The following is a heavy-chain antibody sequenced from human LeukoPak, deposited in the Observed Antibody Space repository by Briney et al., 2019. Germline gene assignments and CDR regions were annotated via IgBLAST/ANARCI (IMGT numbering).Heavy chain of an antibody. CDR2: IIPIFGTA. CDR1: GGTFSSYA. D-gene: IGHD2-2*01. V-gene: IGHV1-69*13. J-gene: IGHJ5*02. Sequence: VASVKVSCKASGGTFSSYAISWVRQAPGQGLEWMGGIIPIFGTANYAQKFQGRVTITADESTSTAYMELSSLRSEDTAVYYCARDDYDIVVVPAAPGWFDPWGQGTLVTVSS. CDR3: ARDDYDIVVVPAAPGWFDP.